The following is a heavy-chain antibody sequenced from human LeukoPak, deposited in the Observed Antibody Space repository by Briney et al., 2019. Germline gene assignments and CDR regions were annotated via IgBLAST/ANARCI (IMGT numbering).Heavy chain of an antibody. Sequence: ASVKVSCKVSGYTLTELSMHWVRQAPGKGLEWMGGFDPEDGETIYAQKFQGRVTMTGDTSTDTAYMELSSLRSEDTAVYYCATDCGSTSCYGGFDPWGQGTLVTVSS. CDR3: ATDCGSTSCYGGFDP. CDR2: FDPEDGET. CDR1: GYTLTELS. J-gene: IGHJ5*02. V-gene: IGHV1-24*01. D-gene: IGHD2-2*01.